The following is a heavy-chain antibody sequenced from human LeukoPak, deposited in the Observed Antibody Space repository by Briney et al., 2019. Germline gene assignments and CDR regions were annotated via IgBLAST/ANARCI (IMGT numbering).Heavy chain of an antibody. CDR1: GFTFSSFG. CDR3: ARFRDGVFSGGDYYNGMDV. J-gene: IGHJ6*02. Sequence: GGSLRLSCAASGFTFSSFGMHWDRQGPDKGLEWVALIWYDGSNKHYADSVKGRYNVSRDNSRNTLYLHMNSLRVEDTAVYYCARFRDGVFSGGDYYNGMDVWGQGTTVTVSS. CDR2: IWYDGSNK. V-gene: IGHV3-33*01. D-gene: IGHD3-16*01.